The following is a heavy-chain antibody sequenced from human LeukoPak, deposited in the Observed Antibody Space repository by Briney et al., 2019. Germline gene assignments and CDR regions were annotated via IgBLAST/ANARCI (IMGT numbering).Heavy chain of an antibody. CDR1: GYTFTSYD. Sequence: ASAKVSCEASGYTFTSYDINWVRQATGQGLEWMGWMNPNSGNTGYAQKFQGRVTMTRNTSISTAYMELSSLRSEDTAVYYCARGLGDFWSGYYTDGFVDWGQGTLVTVSS. J-gene: IGHJ4*02. D-gene: IGHD3-3*01. V-gene: IGHV1-8*01. CDR2: MNPNSGNT. CDR3: ARGLGDFWSGYYTDGFVD.